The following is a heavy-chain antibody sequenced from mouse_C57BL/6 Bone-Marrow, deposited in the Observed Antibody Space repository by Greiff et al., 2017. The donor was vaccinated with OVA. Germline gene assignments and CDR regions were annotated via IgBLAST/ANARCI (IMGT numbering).Heavy chain of an antibody. D-gene: IGHD1-1*01. CDR2: ISDGGSYT. CDR1: GFTFSSYA. Sequence: EVKVEESGGGLVKPGGSLKLSCAASGFTFSSYAMSWVRQTPEKRLEWVATISDGGSYTYYPDNVKGRFTISRDNAKNNLYQQMSQLKSEDTAMYYRARGYYYGSSPAWFAYWGQGTLGTGSA. V-gene: IGHV5-4*03. CDR3: ARGYYYGSSPAWFAY. J-gene: IGHJ3*01.